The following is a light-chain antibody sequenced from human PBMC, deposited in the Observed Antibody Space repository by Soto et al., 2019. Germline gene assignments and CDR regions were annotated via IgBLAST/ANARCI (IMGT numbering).Light chain of an antibody. CDR1: QSISTY. CDR2: AAS. J-gene: IGKJ1*01. CDR3: QKSYSTPWT. V-gene: IGKV1-39*01. Sequence: DIQMTQSPSSLSASVGDRVTITCRATQSISTYLNWYQLRPGKAPKVLIYAASSLQSGVPSRFSGSGSGTDFTITISSLQPEDFATYYCQKSYSTPWTFGQGTKVEIK.